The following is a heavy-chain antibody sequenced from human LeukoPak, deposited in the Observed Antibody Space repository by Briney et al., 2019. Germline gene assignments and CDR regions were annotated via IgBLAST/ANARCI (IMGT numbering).Heavy chain of an antibody. CDR1: GFTFSSYA. V-gene: IGHV3-23*01. D-gene: IGHD2-2*01. CDR3: AKVRRDWCSSTSCYYFDY. CDR2: ISGSGGST. Sequence: GGSLRLSCAASGFTFSSYAMSWVRQAPGKGLEWVSAISGSGGSTYYADSVKGRFTISRDNSKNTLYLQMNSLRAEDTAVYYCAKVRRDWCSSTSCYYFDYWGQGTLVTVSS. J-gene: IGHJ4*02.